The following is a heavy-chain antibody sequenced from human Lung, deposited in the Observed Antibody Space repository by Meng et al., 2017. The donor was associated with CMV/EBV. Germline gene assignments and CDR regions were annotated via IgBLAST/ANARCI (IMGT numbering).Heavy chain of an antibody. J-gene: IGHJ6*04. CDR2: ISPYTGNT. V-gene: IGHV1-18*01. CDR1: GYTFNTYG. Sequence: ASVKVSCKASGYTFNTYGLSWVRQAPGQGLEWMAWISPYTGNTKFAQKFQGRVTMTTDISTTTAYMELTSLRSDDTAVYYCARDGAQGVVIVIPGSTSMALWGKRPTVPVSS. CDR3: ARDGAQGVVIVIPGSTSMAL. D-gene: IGHD2/OR15-2a*01.